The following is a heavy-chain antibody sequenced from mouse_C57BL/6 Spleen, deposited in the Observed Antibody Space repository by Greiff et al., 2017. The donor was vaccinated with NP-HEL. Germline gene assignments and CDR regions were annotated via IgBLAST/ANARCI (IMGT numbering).Heavy chain of an antibody. CDR2: INPNYGTT. V-gene: IGHV1-39*01. Sequence: EVKLMESGPELVKPGASVKISCKASGYSFTDYNMNWVKQSHGKSLEWIGVINPNYGTTSYNQKFKGKATLTVDPSSSTAYMQLNSLTSEDAAVYYCARSPSYGSRYFDVWGTGTTVTVSS. CDR1: GYSFTDYN. D-gene: IGHD1-1*01. J-gene: IGHJ1*03. CDR3: ARSPSYGSRYFDV.